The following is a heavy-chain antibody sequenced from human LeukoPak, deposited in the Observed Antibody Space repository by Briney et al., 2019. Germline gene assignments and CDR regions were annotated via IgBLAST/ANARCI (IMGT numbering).Heavy chain of an antibody. J-gene: IGHJ3*02. Sequence: AGSLRLSCATYGFTFSNYAMHWVRQAPGKVLEWVAVIWYDGINKYYADSVKGRFTISRDNSKNTLSVQMNSLRVEDTAVYYCAGGAMTERTFDIWGQGTKVTVSS. D-gene: IGHD2-2*01. CDR3: AGGAMTERTFDI. CDR1: GFTFSNYA. V-gene: IGHV3-33*01. CDR2: IWYDGINK.